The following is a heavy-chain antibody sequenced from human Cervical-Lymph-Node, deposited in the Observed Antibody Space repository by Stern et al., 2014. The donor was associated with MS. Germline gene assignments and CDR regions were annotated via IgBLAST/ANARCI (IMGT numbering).Heavy chain of an antibody. D-gene: IGHD2-21*02. CDR3: ARDPSTTASDWFFDL. J-gene: IGHJ2*01. CDR1: GGAVSDYY. Sequence: QVQLVESGPGLVKPSETLSLTCTVSGGAVSDYYWTWIRQRPGKGLEWIGYISDTGTTNYNPYLHSRVTITLDTSQNQVSLRLRSVTAADTAVYYCARDPSTTASDWFFDLWGRGSLVTVSS. V-gene: IGHV4-59*02. CDR2: ISDTGTT.